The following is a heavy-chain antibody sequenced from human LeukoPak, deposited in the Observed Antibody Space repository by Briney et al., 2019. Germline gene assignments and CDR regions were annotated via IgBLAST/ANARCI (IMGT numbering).Heavy chain of an antibody. J-gene: IGHJ4*02. CDR3: AAGLAGLRYFDWLPYFDY. CDR2: IYHSGST. D-gene: IGHD3-9*01. Sequence: PSETLSLTCAVSSGSISSSNWWSWVRQPPGKGLEWIGEIYHSGSTNYNPSLKSRVTISVDKSKNQFSLKLSSVTAADTAVYYCAAGLAGLRYFDWLPYFDYWGQGTLVTVSS. V-gene: IGHV4-4*02. CDR1: SGSISSSNW.